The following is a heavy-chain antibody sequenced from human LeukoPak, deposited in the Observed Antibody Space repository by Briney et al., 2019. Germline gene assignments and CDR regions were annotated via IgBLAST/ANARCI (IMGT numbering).Heavy chain of an antibody. CDR2: ISSSSYI. V-gene: IGHV3-21*01. Sequence: TGGSLRLSCAASGFTFSSYSMNWVRQAPGKGLEWVSSISSSSYIYYADSVKGRFTISRDNAKNSLYLQMNSLRAEDTAVYYCARGSDATLGILTGYYNAYFDYWGQGTLVTVSS. D-gene: IGHD3-9*01. CDR3: ARGSDATLGILTGYYNAYFDY. J-gene: IGHJ4*02. CDR1: GFTFSSYS.